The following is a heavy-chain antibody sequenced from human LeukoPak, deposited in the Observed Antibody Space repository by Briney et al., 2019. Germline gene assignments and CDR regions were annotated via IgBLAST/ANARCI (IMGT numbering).Heavy chain of an antibody. J-gene: IGHJ4*02. D-gene: IGHD2-2*01. V-gene: IGHV4-38-2*01. CDR2: MYHSGST. CDR3: VRLAQCVGSSCFAVHF. CDR1: GYSISSGYY. Sequence: NPSETLSLTCEVSGYSISSGYYWGWIRPPPGKGLEWIGSMYHSGSTYYNPSLQSRVTPSADTSNNQFSLRLTSVTAADTAVYYCVRLAQCVGSSCFAVHFWGQGTLVHVS.